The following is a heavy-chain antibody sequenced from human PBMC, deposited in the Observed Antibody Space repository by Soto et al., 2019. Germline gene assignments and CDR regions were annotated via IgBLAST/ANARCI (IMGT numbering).Heavy chain of an antibody. CDR3: AVHVGENYYTLDV. CDR1: GFTFSTFV. CDR2: ITGSGKSA. Sequence: EVQLLESGGGWVQPGGSLRLSCAASGFTFSTFVMTWVRQVPGEGLEWISSITGSGKSAYYADSVKGRVTISRDNSKNTMYLQVTSLGVDDTAVSHCAVHVGENYYTLDVWGQGTTVTVSS. J-gene: IGHJ6*02. D-gene: IGHD3-10*01. V-gene: IGHV3-23*01.